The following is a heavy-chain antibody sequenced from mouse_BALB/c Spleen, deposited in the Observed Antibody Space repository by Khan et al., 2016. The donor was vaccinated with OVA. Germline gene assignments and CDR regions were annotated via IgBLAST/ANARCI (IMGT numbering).Heavy chain of an antibody. CDR3: ARGGYGAFAY. D-gene: IGHD2-2*01. CDR2: IYPGNINN. CDR1: DYTFTSYY. J-gene: IGHJ3*01. V-gene: IGHV1S56*01. Sequence: QVQLKQSGPELVKPGASVRISCKASDYTFTSYYIHWVKQRPGQGLEWIGWIYPGNINNNYNERFKGKAKLTADKSYSTAYMHLSSLTSEDSACYCSARGGYGAFAYWGQGTLVTVSA.